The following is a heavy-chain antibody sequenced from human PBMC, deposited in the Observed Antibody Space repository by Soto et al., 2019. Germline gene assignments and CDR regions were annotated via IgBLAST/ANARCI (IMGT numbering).Heavy chain of an antibody. CDR2: IYTSGST. V-gene: IGHV4-4*07. Sequence: QVQLQESGPGLVKPSETLSLTCTVSGGSISSYYWSWIRQPAGKGLAWIGRIYTSGSTNSNPSLKSRVTMSVDTSKNQFALKLSSVTAADTAVYYCAREYCSGGSCYSYYGMDVWGQGTTVTVSS. D-gene: IGHD2-15*01. CDR1: GGSISSYY. J-gene: IGHJ6*02. CDR3: AREYCSGGSCYSYYGMDV.